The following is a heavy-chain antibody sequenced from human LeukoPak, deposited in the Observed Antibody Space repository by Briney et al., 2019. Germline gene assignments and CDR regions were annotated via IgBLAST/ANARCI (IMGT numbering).Heavy chain of an antibody. V-gene: IGHV3-7*03. J-gene: IGHJ6*02. CDR2: INHNGNVN. CDR3: ARGGGLDV. Sequence: PGGSLRLSCAASGFTFSSYWMNWARQAPGKGLEWVASINHNGNVNYYVDSVKGRFTISRDNAKNSLYLQMSNLRAGGTAVYFCARGGGLDVWGQGATVTVSS. CDR1: GFTFSSYW. D-gene: IGHD3-16*01.